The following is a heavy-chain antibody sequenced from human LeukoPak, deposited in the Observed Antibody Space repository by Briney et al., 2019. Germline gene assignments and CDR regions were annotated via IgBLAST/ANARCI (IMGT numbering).Heavy chain of an antibody. Sequence: GRYLRLSCAASGSTFNNTGMHWVRQAPGKGLEWVAVIWYDESNKDYADSVKGRFIISRDNSKNMLYLQMHGLRAEDTAVYFCAKDAYIGSGSWEYWGQGTLVTVSS. CDR1: GSTFNNTG. V-gene: IGHV3-33*06. CDR2: IWYDESNK. CDR3: AKDAYIGSGSWEY. D-gene: IGHD3-10*01. J-gene: IGHJ4*02.